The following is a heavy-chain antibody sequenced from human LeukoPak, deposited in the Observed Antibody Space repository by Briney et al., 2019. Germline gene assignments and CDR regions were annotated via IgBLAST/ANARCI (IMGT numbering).Heavy chain of an antibody. Sequence: ASVKASCKASGYTFTSYAMHWVRQAPGQRLEWMGWINAGNGNTKYSQKFQGRVTITRDTSASTAYMELSSLRSEDTAVYYCARVRIAARPHYDYWGQGTLVTVSS. J-gene: IGHJ4*02. CDR1: GYTFTSYA. CDR2: INAGNGNT. CDR3: ARVRIAARPHYDY. D-gene: IGHD6-6*01. V-gene: IGHV1-3*01.